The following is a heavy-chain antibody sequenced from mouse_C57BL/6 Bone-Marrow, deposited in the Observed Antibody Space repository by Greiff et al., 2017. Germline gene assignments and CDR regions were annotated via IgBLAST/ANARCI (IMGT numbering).Heavy chain of an antibody. CDR1: GYTFTSYW. Sequence: QVQLQQPGAELVMPGASVKLSCKASGYTFTSYWMHWVKQRPGQGLEWIGEIDPSDSYTNYNQKFKGKSTLTVDKSSSTAYMQLSSLTSEDSAVYDCARYGIYYDYFFDYWGQGTTLTVSS. D-gene: IGHD2-4*01. CDR2: IDPSDSYT. J-gene: IGHJ2*01. V-gene: IGHV1-69*01. CDR3: ARYGIYYDYFFDY.